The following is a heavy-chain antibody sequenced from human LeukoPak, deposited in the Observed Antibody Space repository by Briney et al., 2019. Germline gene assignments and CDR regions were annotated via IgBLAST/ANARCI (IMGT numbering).Heavy chain of an antibody. V-gene: IGHV3-74*01. CDR3: AANSADYNTLGSSYKV. CDR1: GFTFSSYW. CDR2: INSDGSST. D-gene: IGHD3-10*01. Sequence: GGSLRLSCAASGFTFSSYWMHWVRQAPGKGLVWVSRINSDGSSTSYADPVKGRFTISRDNAKNTLYLQMNSLRAEDTAVYYCAANSADYNTLGSSYKVWGQGTLVTVSS. J-gene: IGHJ4*02.